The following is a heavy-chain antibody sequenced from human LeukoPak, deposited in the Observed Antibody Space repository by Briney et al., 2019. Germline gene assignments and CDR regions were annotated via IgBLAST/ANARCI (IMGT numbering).Heavy chain of an antibody. CDR3: ARTRYYYNSRSYGAPYYFDY. CDR2: IYTSGST. V-gene: IGHV4-61*02. CDR1: GGSISSGSYY. J-gene: IGHJ4*02. Sequence: SETLSLTCTVSGGSISSGSYYWSWIRQPAGKGLEWIGRIYTSGSTYYNPSLKSRVTISVDTSKNQFSLKLSSVTAADTAVYYCARTRYYYNSRSYGAPYYFDYWGQGTLVTVSS. D-gene: IGHD3-10*01.